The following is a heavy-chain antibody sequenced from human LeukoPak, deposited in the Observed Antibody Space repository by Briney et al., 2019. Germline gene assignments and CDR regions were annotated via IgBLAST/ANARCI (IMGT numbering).Heavy chain of an antibody. D-gene: IGHD3-10*01. J-gene: IGHJ6*02. V-gene: IGHV3-48*04. CDR1: GFTFSSYS. CDR3: ARDGHLWFGELSSMDV. CDR2: ISSSSIII. Sequence: PGGSLRLSCAASGFTFSSYSMHWVRQAPGKGPEWVSYISSSSIIIYYADSVKGRFTISRDNDKNSLYPQMISLRAEDTAVYYCARDGHLWFGELSSMDVWGQGTTVTVSS.